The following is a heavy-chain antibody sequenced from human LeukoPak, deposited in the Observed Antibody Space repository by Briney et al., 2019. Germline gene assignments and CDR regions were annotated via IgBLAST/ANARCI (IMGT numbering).Heavy chain of an antibody. D-gene: IGHD5-18*01. J-gene: IGHJ6*02. Sequence: GRSLRLSCAASGFTFSDYYMSWIRQAPGKGLEWVSYISSSGSTIYYADSVKGRFTISRDNAKNSLYLQMNSLRAEDTAVYYCARLNSYGYSYYYYYGMDVWGQGTTVTVSS. CDR3: ARLNSYGYSYYYYYGMDV. CDR1: GFTFSDYY. V-gene: IGHV3-11*01. CDR2: ISSSGSTI.